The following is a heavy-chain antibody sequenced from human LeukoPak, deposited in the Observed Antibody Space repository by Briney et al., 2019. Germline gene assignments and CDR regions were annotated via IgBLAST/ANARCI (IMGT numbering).Heavy chain of an antibody. CDR3: AKGFGGAGTTIGWFDP. D-gene: IGHD1-7*01. J-gene: IGHJ5*02. CDR1: GFTFSSYA. CDR2: ISGSAGST. V-gene: IGHV3-23*01. Sequence: GGSLRLSCAASGFTFSSYALNWVRQAPGKGLEWVSAISGSAGSTYYADSVKGRFTISRDNSKNTLYLQMNSLRAEDTAVYYCAKGFGGAGTTIGWFDPWGQGTLVTVSS.